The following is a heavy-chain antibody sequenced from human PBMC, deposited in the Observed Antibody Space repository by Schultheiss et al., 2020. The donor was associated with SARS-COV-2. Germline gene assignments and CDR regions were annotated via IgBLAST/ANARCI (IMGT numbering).Heavy chain of an antibody. CDR1: GFTVSSNY. V-gene: IGHV3-53*01. CDR3: ARATTIFGIGGAFDI. Sequence: GGSLRLSCAASGFTVSSNYMSWVRQAPGKGLEWVSVIYSGGSTYYADSVKGRFTISRDNSKNTLYLQMNSLRAEDTAVYYCARATTIFGIGGAFDIWGQGTMVTVSS. J-gene: IGHJ3*02. CDR2: IYSGGST. D-gene: IGHD3-3*01.